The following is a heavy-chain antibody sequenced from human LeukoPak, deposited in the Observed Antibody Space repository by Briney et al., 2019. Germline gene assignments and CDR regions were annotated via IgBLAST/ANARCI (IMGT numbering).Heavy chain of an antibody. D-gene: IGHD3-22*01. V-gene: IGHV4-34*01. CDR3: ARGRGITMIVVVRGYYFDY. J-gene: IGHJ4*02. Sequence: SETLSLTCAVYGGSFSGYYWSWIRQPPGKGLEWIGEINHSGSTNYNPSLKSRVTISVDTSKNQFSLKLSSVTAADTAVYYCARGRGITMIVVVRGYYFDYWGQGTLVTVSS. CDR1: GGSFSGYY. CDR2: INHSGST.